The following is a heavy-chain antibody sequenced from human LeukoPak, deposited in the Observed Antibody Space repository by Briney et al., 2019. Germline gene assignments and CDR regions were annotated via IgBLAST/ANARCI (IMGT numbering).Heavy chain of an antibody. CDR3: ARVPYQLLWGYYYYYMDV. D-gene: IGHD2-2*01. V-gene: IGHV4-34*01. J-gene: IGHJ6*03. CDR2: INHSGST. CDR1: GGSFSGYY. Sequence: TSETLSLTCAVYGGSFSGYYWSWIRQPPGKGLEWIGEINHSGSTNYNPSLKSRVTISVDTSKNQFSLKLSSVTAADTAVYYCARVPYQLLWGYYYYYMDVWGKGTTVTISS.